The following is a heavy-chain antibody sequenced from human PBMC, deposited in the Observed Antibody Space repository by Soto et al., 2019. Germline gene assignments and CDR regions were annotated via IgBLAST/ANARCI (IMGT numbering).Heavy chain of an antibody. CDR2: LSGGGDST. J-gene: IGHJ4*02. CDR3: ARYSGRHTELDY. Sequence: GGSLRLSCAASGFMFSSYAMTWVRQAPGKGLEWVSALSGGGDSTYYAPSVRGRFAISRDNSKNTLYLQMNSLRAEDTALYYCARYSGRHTELDYWGQGTLVTVSS. CDR1: GFMFSSYA. V-gene: IGHV3-23*01. D-gene: IGHD1-26*01.